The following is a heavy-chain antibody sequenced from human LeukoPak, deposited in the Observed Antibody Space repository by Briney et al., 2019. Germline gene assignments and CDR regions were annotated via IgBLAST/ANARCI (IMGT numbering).Heavy chain of an antibody. J-gene: IGHJ4*02. D-gene: IGHD5-24*01. CDR3: ARLQTGDGYNYYYFDY. Sequence: SETLSLTCTVYGGSISSSSYYWGWIRQPPGKGLEWIGSIYYSGSTYYNPSLKSRVTIYVDTSKNQFSLKLSSVTAADTAVYYCARLQTGDGYNYYYFDYWGQGTLVTVSS. CDR1: GGSISSSSYY. CDR2: IYYSGST. V-gene: IGHV4-39*01.